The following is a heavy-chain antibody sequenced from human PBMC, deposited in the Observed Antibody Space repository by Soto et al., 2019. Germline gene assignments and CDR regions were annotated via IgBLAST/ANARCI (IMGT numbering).Heavy chain of an antibody. CDR1: GGSISSSSYY. J-gene: IGHJ5*02. V-gene: IGHV4-39*01. CDR3: ARKVTPGWFDP. Sequence: QLQLQESGPGLVKPSETLSLTCTVSGGSISSSSYYWGWIRQPPGKGLEWIGSIYYSGSTYYNPSLKSRVTISVDTSKNQFSLKLSSVTAADTAVYYCARKVTPGWFDPWGQGTLVTVSS. D-gene: IGHD2-21*02. CDR2: IYYSGST.